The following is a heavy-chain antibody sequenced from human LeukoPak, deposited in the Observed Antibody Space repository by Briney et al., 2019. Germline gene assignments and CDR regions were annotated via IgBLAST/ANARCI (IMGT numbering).Heavy chain of an antibody. CDR1: GYIFTDYY. J-gene: IGHJ4*02. CDR2: INPNSGGT. D-gene: IGHD3-9*01. V-gene: IGHV1-2*04. Sequence: ASVKVSCKASGYIFTDYYMHWVRQAPGQGLEWMGRINPNSGGTNYAQKFQGWVTMTRDTSISTACMELSRLRSDDTAVYYCARSQNVLRYFDWLFAYWGQGTLVTVSS. CDR3: ARSQNVLRYFDWLFAY.